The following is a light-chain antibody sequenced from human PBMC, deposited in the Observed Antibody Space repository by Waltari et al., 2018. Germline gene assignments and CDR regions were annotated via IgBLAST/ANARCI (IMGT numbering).Light chain of an antibody. CDR2: DVS. J-gene: IGLJ3*02. V-gene: IGLV2-14*01. Sequence: QSALTQPASVSGSPGQSITISCTGTSSDVGGYNYVSWYQQHPGKAPKLIIYDVSKRPSGVSNRVSGAKSGNTDSLTIYGLQAEDEADFYCSSYTSSSTLLFGGGTKLTVL. CDR1: SSDVGGYNY. CDR3: SSYTSSSTLL.